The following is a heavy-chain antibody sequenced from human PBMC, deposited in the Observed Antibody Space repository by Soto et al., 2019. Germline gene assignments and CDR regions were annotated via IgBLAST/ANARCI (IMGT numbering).Heavy chain of an antibody. J-gene: IGHJ4*02. D-gene: IGHD2-2*03. V-gene: IGHV4-59*01. CDR3: AREGNLGRWIQPLDS. Sequence: SETLSLTWTVSGDSISSDAWSWIRQPPGKGLEWIGNIHYNGNTKYSPSLKSRVTMSVDTSKNHFSLKLISVTTADTAVYFCAREGNLGRWIQPLDSWGQGTLVT. CDR2: IHYNGNT. CDR1: GDSISSDA.